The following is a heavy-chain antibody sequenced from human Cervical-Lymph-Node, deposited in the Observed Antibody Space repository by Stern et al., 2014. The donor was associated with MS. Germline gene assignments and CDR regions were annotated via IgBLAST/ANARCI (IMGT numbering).Heavy chain of an antibody. V-gene: IGHV3-21*01. Sequence: EDQLVESGGGLVKPGGSLRLSCAASGFTFSSYSMHWVRQAPGKGLEWVSSISGNGAYIYYTDSLKGQFTISRDNTKDSLYLQMNSLRAEDTAVYYCARSGTVTTKFDFWGQGTLGTVSS. CDR2: ISGNGAYI. J-gene: IGHJ4*02. CDR1: GFTFSSYS. CDR3: ARSGTVTTKFDF. D-gene: IGHD4-17*01.